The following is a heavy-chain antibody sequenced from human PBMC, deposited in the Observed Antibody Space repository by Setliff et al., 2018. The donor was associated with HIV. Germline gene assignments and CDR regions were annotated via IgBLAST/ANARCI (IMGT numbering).Heavy chain of an antibody. V-gene: IGHV3-66*02. D-gene: IGHD1-26*01. CDR1: GFTVSSSY. Sequence: GGSLRLSCEASGFTVSSSYMAWVRQAPGKGLEWVSTIYSDGSTYHRDSVKGRFTLSRDNSKNTVYLQVGSLRPDDTAMYYCARSPSGSYYEVYFDYWGQGTLVTVSS. CDR2: IYSDGST. CDR3: ARSPSGSYYEVYFDY. J-gene: IGHJ4*02.